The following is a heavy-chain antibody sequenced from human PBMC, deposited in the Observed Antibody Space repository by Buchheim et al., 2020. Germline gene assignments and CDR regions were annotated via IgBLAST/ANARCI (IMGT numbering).Heavy chain of an antibody. J-gene: IGHJ4*02. CDR3: VRDLFEWQLLSPAY. D-gene: IGHD3-9*01. V-gene: IGHV3-74*01. Sequence: EVQLVESGGGVVQPGGSLRLSCAASGFTFNFNWMHWVRQTPEKGLVWVSHINSDGVTTKYADSVRGRFTISRANDRNTLYLQMNSLGAEDTGIYYCVRDLFEWQLLSPAYWGQGTL. CDR2: INSDGVTT. CDR1: GFTFNFNW.